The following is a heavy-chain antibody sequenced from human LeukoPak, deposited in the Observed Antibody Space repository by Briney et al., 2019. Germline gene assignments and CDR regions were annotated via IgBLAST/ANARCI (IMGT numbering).Heavy chain of an antibody. Sequence: SETLSLTCAVYGGSFRGYYWSWIRQPPGKGLEWIGEINDSGSTHYNTSLNSRVTISVDTSENQVYLKLSSVTAADTAIYYCARGVSHRNFDWLFYWGQGTLVTVPS. CDR2: INDSGST. D-gene: IGHD3-9*01. CDR3: ARGVSHRNFDWLFY. CDR1: GGSFRGYY. J-gene: IGHJ4*02. V-gene: IGHV4-34*01.